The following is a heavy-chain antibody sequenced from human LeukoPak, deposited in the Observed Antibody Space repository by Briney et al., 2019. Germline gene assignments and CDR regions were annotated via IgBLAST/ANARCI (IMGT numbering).Heavy chain of an antibody. CDR3: ARDLIRSWYTTYYYYGMDV. J-gene: IGHJ6*02. CDR2: ISSSGSTI. D-gene: IGHD6-13*01. Sequence: PGGSLRLSCAASGFTFSSYGMNWVRQAPGKGLEWVSYISSSGSTIYYADSVKGRFTISRDNAKNSLCLQMNSLRAEDTAVYYCARDLIRSWYTTYYYYGMDVWGQGTTVTVSS. CDR1: GFTFSSYG. V-gene: IGHV3-48*03.